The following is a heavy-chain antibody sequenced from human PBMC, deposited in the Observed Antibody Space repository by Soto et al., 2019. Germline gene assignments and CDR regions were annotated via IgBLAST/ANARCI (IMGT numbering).Heavy chain of an antibody. CDR2: INPGSGGT. Sequence: ASVKVSCKASGYTFSDRNMHWVRQAPGQGLEWMAWINPGSGGTDYAQKFQGRVTMTRDTSISTAYMELSSLTSDDTAVYYCARGVGSSWFDPWGQGPLVTVSS. V-gene: IGHV1-2*02. CDR3: ARGVGSSWFDP. D-gene: IGHD6-25*01. CDR1: GYTFSDRN. J-gene: IGHJ5*02.